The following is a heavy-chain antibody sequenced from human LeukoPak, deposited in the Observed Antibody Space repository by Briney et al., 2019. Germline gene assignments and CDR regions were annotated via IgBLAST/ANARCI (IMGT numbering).Heavy chain of an antibody. V-gene: IGHV1-69*05. D-gene: IGHD3-22*01. CDR2: IIPIFGTA. CDR3: ASTRSSSGYYYVEH. Sequence: GASVKVSCKASGGTFSSYAISWVRQAPGQGLEWMGGIIPIFGTANYAQKLQGRVTMTTDTSTSTAYMELRSLRSDDTAVYYCASTRSSSGYYYVEHWGQGTLVTVSS. CDR1: GGTFSSYA. J-gene: IGHJ1*01.